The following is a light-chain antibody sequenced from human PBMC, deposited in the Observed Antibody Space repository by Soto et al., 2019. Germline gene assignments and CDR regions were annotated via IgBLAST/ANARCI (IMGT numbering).Light chain of an antibody. CDR1: QSILYSSNNKNY. Sequence: DIVMTQSPDSLAVSLGERATINCKSSQSILYSSNNKNYLAWYQQKPRQPPKLLIYWASTRESGVPDRFSGSGSGTEFTLTISSLQAEDVAVYYCQQYYRSPYTFGQGTKLEIK. V-gene: IGKV4-1*01. J-gene: IGKJ2*01. CDR3: QQYYRSPYT. CDR2: WAS.